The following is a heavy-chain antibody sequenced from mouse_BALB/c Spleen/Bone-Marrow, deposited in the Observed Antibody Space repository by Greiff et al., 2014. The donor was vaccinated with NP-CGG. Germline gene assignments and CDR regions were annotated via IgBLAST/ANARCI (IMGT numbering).Heavy chain of an antibody. Sequence: QVQLKDSGPELVKPGALVKISCKASGYTFTSYDINWVKQRPGQGLEWIGWIYPGDGSSKYNEKFKGKATLTADKSSNTAYMQLSSLTSENSAVYFCARAPSMDYWGQGTSVTVSS. CDR3: ARAPSMDY. V-gene: IGHV1S56*01. CDR1: GYTFTSYD. CDR2: IYPGDGSS. J-gene: IGHJ4*01.